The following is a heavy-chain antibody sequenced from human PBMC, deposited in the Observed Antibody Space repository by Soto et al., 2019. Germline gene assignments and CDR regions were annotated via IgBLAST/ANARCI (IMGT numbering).Heavy chain of an antibody. D-gene: IGHD1-1*01. V-gene: IGHV3-21*01. Sequence: EVQLVESGGGLVKPGGSLRLSCAASGFTFSSYSMNWVRQAPGKGLEWGSSISSSSSYIYYADSVKGRFTISRDNAKNSLYLQMNSLRAEDTAVYYCATERNWNDGYYYYGLDVWGQGTTVTVSS. CDR3: ATERNWNDGYYYYGLDV. CDR2: ISSSSSYI. J-gene: IGHJ6*02. CDR1: GFTFSSYS.